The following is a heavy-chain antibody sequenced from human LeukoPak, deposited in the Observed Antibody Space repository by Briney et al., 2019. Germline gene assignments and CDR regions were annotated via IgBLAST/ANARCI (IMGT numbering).Heavy chain of an antibody. D-gene: IGHD1-14*01. J-gene: IGHJ5*02. V-gene: IGHV3-33*06. CDR3: AKGRYTMPVGWIDP. Sequence: PGRFVRLSCAASGCTFSTFGMHWVRQAPGKGLEWVALIWDDGSYKYYADSVKGRFTISRDNSKNTVFLQMNSLRAEDTAVYYCAKGRYTMPVGWIDPWGQGTLVTVSS. CDR1: GCTFSTFG. CDR2: IWDDGSYK.